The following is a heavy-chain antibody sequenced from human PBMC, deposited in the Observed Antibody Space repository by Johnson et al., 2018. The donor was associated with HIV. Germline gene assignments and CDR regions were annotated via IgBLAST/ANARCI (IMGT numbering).Heavy chain of an antibody. CDR1: GFTFRDYY. CDR2: ISTSGSTI. D-gene: IGHD3-22*01. Sequence: QVQLVESGGGLVKPGGSLRLSCAASGFTFRDYYMSWIRQAPGKGLEWVSYISTSGSTIYYADSVKGRFTISRDNAKNSLYLQMNSLRAEDTAVYYCVRERDDSSGYYYHDAFDIWGQGTMVTVSS. CDR3: VRERDDSSGYYYHDAFDI. J-gene: IGHJ3*02. V-gene: IGHV3-11*01.